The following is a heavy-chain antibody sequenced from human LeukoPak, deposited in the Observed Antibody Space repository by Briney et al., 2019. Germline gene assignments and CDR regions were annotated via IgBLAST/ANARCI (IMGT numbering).Heavy chain of an antibody. V-gene: IGHV3-74*01. Sequence: GGSLRLSCAASGFTFSTYWMHWVRQAPGKGLVWVSRIYIDGSSTNYADSVKGRFTISRDNAKNTLYLQMNSLRAEDTAVYYCAKLYCSSTSCSRGGYFDYWGRGTLVTVSS. J-gene: IGHJ4*02. CDR3: AKLYCSSTSCSRGGYFDY. D-gene: IGHD2-2*01. CDR1: GFTFSTYW. CDR2: IYIDGSST.